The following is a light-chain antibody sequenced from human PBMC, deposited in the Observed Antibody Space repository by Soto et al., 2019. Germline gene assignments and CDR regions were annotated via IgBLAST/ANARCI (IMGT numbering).Light chain of an antibody. CDR1: SSDVGGFNH. CDR2: DVT. V-gene: IGLV2-14*03. Sequence: QSVLTQPASVSGSPGQSITISCTGTSSDVGGFNHVSWYQHHPGKAPKLIIYDVTSRPSGVSSRFSGSKSANTASLTISGLQAEDEADYYCTSYTSSTTLGVFGSGTKVTVL. CDR3: TSYTSSTTLGV. J-gene: IGLJ1*01.